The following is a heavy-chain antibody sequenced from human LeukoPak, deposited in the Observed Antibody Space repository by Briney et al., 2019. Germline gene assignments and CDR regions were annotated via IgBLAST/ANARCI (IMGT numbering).Heavy chain of an antibody. CDR1: GYTFTSYA. CDR2: INAGNGNT. CDR3: ARGLWFRGVNMV. Sequence: ASVKVSCKASGYTFTSYAMHWVRQAPGQRLEWMGWINAGNGNTKYSQKFQGRVTITRDTSASTAYMELSSLRSEDTAVYYCARGLWFRGVNMVWGQGTLVTVSS. D-gene: IGHD3-10*01. V-gene: IGHV1-3*01. J-gene: IGHJ4*02.